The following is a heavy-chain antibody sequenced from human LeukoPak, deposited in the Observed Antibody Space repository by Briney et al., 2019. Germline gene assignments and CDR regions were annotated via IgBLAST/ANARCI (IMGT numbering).Heavy chain of an antibody. CDR2: ISNGNT. V-gene: IGHV3-23*01. CDR3: VREAGYCASVCLKSNWFDP. D-gene: IGHD2-15*01. CDR1: GFPFSNHA. J-gene: IGHJ5*02. Sequence: GGSLRLSCAASGFPFSNHAMSWVRQPPGKGLEGFAAISNGNTYYADSVRGRFAISRDDSKNMVYLQMNSLRDEDTALYYCVREAGYCASVCLKSNWFDPWGQGTLVTVSS.